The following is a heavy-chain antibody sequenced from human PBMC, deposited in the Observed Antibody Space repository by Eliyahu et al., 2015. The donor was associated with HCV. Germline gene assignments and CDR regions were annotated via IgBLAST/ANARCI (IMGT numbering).Heavy chain of an antibody. V-gene: IGHV1-2*02. CDR1: XYTFTGYY. J-gene: IGHJ4*02. D-gene: IGHD6-19*01. CDR2: INPSSGGT. Sequence: QVQLVQSGAEVKKPGASVKVSCXASXYTFTGYYMHWVRQAPGQGLEWMGWINPSSGGTKYAQKFQGRVTMTRDTSISTAYMELTRLRSDDTAVYYCVYSSGWLVDFEYWGQGALVTVSS. CDR3: VYSSGWLVDFEY.